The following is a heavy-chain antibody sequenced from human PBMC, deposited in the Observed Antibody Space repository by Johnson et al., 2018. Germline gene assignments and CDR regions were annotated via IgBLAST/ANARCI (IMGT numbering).Heavy chain of an antibody. CDR2: INHSGST. CDR1: GGSFSGYY. J-gene: IGHJ6*03. V-gene: IGHV4-34*01. Sequence: QVQLQQWGAGLLKPSETLSLTCAVYGGSFSGYYWSWIRQPPGKGLEWIGEINHSGSTNYNPSVKSRVTISVETSKNQFSLKLSSVPAADTAVYYCARYSSSRDYYYYMDVWGKGTTVTVSS. D-gene: IGHD6-6*01. CDR3: ARYSSSRDYYYYMDV.